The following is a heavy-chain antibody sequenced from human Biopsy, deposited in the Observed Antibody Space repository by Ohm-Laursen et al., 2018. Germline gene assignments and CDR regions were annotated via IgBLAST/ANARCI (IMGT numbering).Heavy chain of an antibody. Sequence: SLRLSCAASGFTFGHYAMHWVRQAPGKGLEWISLIWYDGTNEDYADSVKGRFTISRGNSKNTLYLQINTLTLEDIAFYYCARGLSSGWYGYFDVWGRGTLVTVSS. CDR2: IWYDGTNE. CDR1: GFTFGHYA. J-gene: IGHJ2*01. CDR3: ARGLSSGWYGYFDV. D-gene: IGHD6-19*01. V-gene: IGHV3-33*04.